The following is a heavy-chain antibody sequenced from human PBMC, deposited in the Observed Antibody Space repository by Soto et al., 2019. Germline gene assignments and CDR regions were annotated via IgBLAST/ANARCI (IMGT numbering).Heavy chain of an antibody. V-gene: IGHV3-30-3*01. D-gene: IGHD6-19*01. CDR2: ISYDGSNK. J-gene: IGHJ4*02. CDR1: GFTFSSYA. CDR3: ARESGEVIAVALDY. Sequence: QVQLVESGGGVVQPGRSLRLSCAASGFTFSSYAMHWVRQAPGKGLEWVAVISYDGSNKYYADSVKGRFTISRDNSKNTLYLQVNSLRAEDTAVYYCARESGEVIAVALDYWGQGSLVTVSS.